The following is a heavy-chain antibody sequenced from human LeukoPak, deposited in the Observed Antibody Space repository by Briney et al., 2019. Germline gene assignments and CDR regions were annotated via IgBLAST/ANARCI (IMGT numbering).Heavy chain of an antibody. D-gene: IGHD5-24*01. CDR1: GYTFTNYY. Sequence: ASVKVSCKASGYTFTNYYMHWVRQPPGQGLDWMGLINPSGGSTSYAQKFQGRVTMTRDTSTSTVYLELSSLRSDDTAVYYCARDKDGYTPYYMDVWGKGTTVTVSS. J-gene: IGHJ6*03. V-gene: IGHV1-46*01. CDR2: INPSGGST. CDR3: ARDKDGYTPYYMDV.